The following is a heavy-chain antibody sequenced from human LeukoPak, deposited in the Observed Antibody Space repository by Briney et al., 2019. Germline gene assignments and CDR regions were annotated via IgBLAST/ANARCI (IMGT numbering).Heavy chain of an antibody. J-gene: IGHJ3*02. Sequence: PSETLSLTCAVYGGSFSGYYWGWIRQPPGKGLEWIGSIYYSGSTYYNPSLKSRVTISVDTSKNQFSLKLSSVTAADTAVYYCASGMDTAMVNAFDIWGQGTMVIVSS. V-gene: IGHV4-34*01. D-gene: IGHD5-18*01. CDR1: GGSFSGYY. CDR2: IYYSGST. CDR3: ASGMDTAMVNAFDI.